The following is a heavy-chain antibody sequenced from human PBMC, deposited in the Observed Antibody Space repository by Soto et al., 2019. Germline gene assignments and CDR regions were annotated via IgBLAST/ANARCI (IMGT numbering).Heavy chain of an antibody. J-gene: IGHJ6*02. CDR2: IYRGGST. D-gene: IGHD3-10*01. Sequence: PGGSLRLSCAASGFTVTNNYMSWVRQAPGKGLEWVSVIYRGGSTYYADSVKGRFTISRDNSKNTLYLQMNSLRTEDTAVYYCARDYGPPNYYYGVDVWGQGTPVTVSS. CDR1: GFTVTNNY. CDR3: ARDYGPPNYYYGVDV. V-gene: IGHV3-53*01.